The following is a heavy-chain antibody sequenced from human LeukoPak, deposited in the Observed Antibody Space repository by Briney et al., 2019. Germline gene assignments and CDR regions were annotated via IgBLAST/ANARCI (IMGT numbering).Heavy chain of an antibody. CDR1: GFTFSSYG. D-gene: IGHD6-19*01. CDR3: ARDRYSSGWFDY. Sequence: PGRSLRLSCAASGFTFSSYGMHWVRQAPGKGLEWVAVIWYDRSNKYYADSVKGRFTISRDNSKNTLYLQMNSLRAEDTAVYYCARDRYSSGWFDYWGRGTLVTVSS. J-gene: IGHJ5*01. CDR2: IWYDRSNK. V-gene: IGHV3-33*01.